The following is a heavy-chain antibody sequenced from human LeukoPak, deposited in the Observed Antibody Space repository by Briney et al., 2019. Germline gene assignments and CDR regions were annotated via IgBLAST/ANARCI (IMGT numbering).Heavy chain of an antibody. V-gene: IGHV3-23*01. Sequence: PGGSLRLSCAASGFTFSSYAMSWVRQAPGKGLEWVSGISGSGGSTYYADSVKGRFTISRDNSRNTLYLQMNSQRAEDTAVYYCAILPGYSSGWYEVNYWGQGTLVTVSS. CDR1: GFTFSSYA. J-gene: IGHJ4*02. CDR3: AILPGYSSGWYEVNY. D-gene: IGHD6-13*01. CDR2: ISGSGGST.